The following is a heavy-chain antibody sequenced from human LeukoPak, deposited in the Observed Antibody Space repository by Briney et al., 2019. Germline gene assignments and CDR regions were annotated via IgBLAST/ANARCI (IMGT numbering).Heavy chain of an antibody. V-gene: IGHV3-48*01. D-gene: IGHD6-13*01. Sequence: GGSLRLSCAASGFTFSSYSMNWVRQAPGKGLEWVSHISSSSSTIYYADSVKGRFAISRDNAKNSLYLQMNSLRAEDTAVYYYARGSSSSDYWGQGTLVTVSS. CDR3: ARGSSSSDY. CDR2: ISSSSSTI. CDR1: GFTFSSYS. J-gene: IGHJ4*02.